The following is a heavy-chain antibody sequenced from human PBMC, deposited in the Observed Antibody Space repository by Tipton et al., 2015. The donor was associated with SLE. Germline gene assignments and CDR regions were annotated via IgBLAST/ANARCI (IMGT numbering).Heavy chain of an antibody. CDR1: GVSITDYY. Sequence: LRLSCSVSGVSITDYYWNWIRPPPGKGLEWIGNIHSSGSFNYNPSLKSRVTISIDTSKREFSLKLTSVTAADTAVYYCASGAYASGNYYRGDWFDPWGQGTLVTVSS. V-gene: IGHV4-4*08. J-gene: IGHJ5*02. CDR3: ASGAYASGNYYRGDWFDP. D-gene: IGHD3-10*01. CDR2: IHSSGSF.